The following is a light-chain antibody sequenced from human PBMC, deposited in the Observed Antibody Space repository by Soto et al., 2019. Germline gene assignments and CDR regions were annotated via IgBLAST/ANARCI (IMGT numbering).Light chain of an antibody. CDR1: QDISNS. V-gene: IGKV1-33*01. CDR3: QQYDIHPQT. Sequence: LQVTQSPSPLSASLAARVTITCQTSQDISNSLNWYQQKPGKAPKLLIYDASNLETGVPSRFSGSGSGTDFTFTISSLQPEDFATYYCQQYDIHPQTFGQGTKVEIK. CDR2: DAS. J-gene: IGKJ4*01.